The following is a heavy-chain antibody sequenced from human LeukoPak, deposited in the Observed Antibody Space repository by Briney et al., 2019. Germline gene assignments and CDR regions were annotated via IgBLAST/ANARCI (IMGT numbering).Heavy chain of an antibody. D-gene: IGHD1-20*01. Sequence: GGSLRLSCAASGFTFSGSAMHWVRQASGKGLEWVGRIRGKANSYATAYAASVKGRFTISRDDSKNTAYLQMNSLKTEDTAVYYCTSLTGPPYLWGQGTLVTVSS. CDR2: IRGKANSYAT. J-gene: IGHJ5*02. V-gene: IGHV3-73*01. CDR3: TSLTGPPYL. CDR1: GFTFSGSA.